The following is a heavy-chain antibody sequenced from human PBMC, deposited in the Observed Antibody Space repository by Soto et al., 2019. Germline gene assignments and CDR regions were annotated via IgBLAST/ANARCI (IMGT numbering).Heavy chain of an antibody. J-gene: IGHJ3*02. CDR3: GRDNSKDYGDYASDAFDI. CDR2: IYSSGST. D-gene: IGHD4-17*01. V-gene: IGHV4-30-4*01. Sequence: SETLSLTCTVSGGSISSGDHYWSWIRQPPGKGLEWIGYIYSSGSTYYNPSLKSRVTISVDTSKNQFSLNLNSVTATDTAVYYCGRDNSKDYGDYASDAFDIWGQGTMVTVSS. CDR1: GGSISSGDHY.